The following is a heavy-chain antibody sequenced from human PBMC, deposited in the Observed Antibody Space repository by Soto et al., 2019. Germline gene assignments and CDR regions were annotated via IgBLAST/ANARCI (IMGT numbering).Heavy chain of an antibody. D-gene: IGHD3-22*01. CDR2: IIPIFGTA. CDR1: GGTFSSYA. CDR3: ARGIYDSSGYYYAPTTRYYGMDV. J-gene: IGHJ6*02. Sequence: SVKVSCKASGGTFSSYAISWVRQAPGQGLEWMGGIIPIFGTANYAQKFQGRVTITADESTSTAYMELSSLRSEDTAVYYCARGIYDSSGYYYAPTTRYYGMDVWGQGTTVTVSS. V-gene: IGHV1-69*13.